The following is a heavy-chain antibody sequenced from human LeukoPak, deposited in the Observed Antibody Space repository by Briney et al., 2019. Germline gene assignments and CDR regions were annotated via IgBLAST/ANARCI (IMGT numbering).Heavy chain of an antibody. CDR1: GFTSSSYG. CDR3: AKDWLYCSSTSCPTPYYYYGMDV. D-gene: IGHD2-2*01. CDR2: ISYDGSNK. Sequence: GGSLRLSCAASGFTSSSYGMHWVRQAPGKGLEWVAVISYDGSNKYYADSVKGRFTISRDNSKNTLYLQMNSLRAEDTAVYYCAKDWLYCSSTSCPTPYYYYGMDVWGQGTTVTVSS. J-gene: IGHJ6*02. V-gene: IGHV3-30*18.